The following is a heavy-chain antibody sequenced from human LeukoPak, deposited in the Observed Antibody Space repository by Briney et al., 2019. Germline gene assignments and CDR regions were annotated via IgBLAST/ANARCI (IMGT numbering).Heavy chain of an antibody. J-gene: IGHJ3*02. CDR2: IYYSGST. CDR1: GGSISSSSYY. Sequence: SETLSLTCTVSGGSISSSSYYWGWIRQPPGKGLEWIGSIYYSGSTYYNPSLKSRVTISVDTSKNQFSLKLSSVTAADTAVYYCACLTTADAFDIWGPGTMVTVSS. V-gene: IGHV4-39*07. D-gene: IGHD3-22*01. CDR3: ACLTTADAFDI.